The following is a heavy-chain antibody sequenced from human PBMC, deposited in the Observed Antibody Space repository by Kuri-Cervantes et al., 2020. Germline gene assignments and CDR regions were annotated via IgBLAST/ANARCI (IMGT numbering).Heavy chain of an antibody. Sequence: GGSLRLSCAASGFTFDDYAMHWVRQAPGKGLEWVSGISWNSGSIGYADSVKGRFTISRDNAKNSLYLQMNSLRAEDTAVYYCPREDRSYLLRYWGQGTLVTVSS. CDR1: GFTFDDYA. CDR2: ISWNSGSI. CDR3: PREDRSYLLRY. J-gene: IGHJ4*02. V-gene: IGHV3-9*01. D-gene: IGHD1-26*01.